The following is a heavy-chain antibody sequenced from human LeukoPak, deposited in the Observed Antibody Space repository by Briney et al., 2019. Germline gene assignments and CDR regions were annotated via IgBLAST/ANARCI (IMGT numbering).Heavy chain of an antibody. V-gene: IGHV1-18*01. CDR3: ARGSGDYGGVDYYYGMDV. J-gene: IGHJ6*02. CDR2: ISAYNGNT. D-gene: IGHD4-23*01. CDR1: GYTFTSYG. Sequence: ASVKVSCKASGYTFTSYGISWVRQAPGQGLEWMGWISAYNGNTNYAQRLQGRVTMTTDTSTSTAYMELRSPRSDDTAVYYCARGSGDYGGVDYYYGMDVWGQGTTVTVSS.